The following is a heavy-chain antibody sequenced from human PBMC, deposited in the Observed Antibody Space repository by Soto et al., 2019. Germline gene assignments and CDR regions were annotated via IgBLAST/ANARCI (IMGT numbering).Heavy chain of an antibody. CDR2: ISYDGRNK. CDR1: GFTFSSYA. D-gene: IGHD4-17*01. Sequence: PMLSVAACGFTFSSYAMHWVPQAPGKGLEWVAVISYDGRNKFYADSVKGRFTISRDNSKNTLYLQMNSVRAEDTAVYYCARGDGVWDAFDIWGLGTMVTVSS. J-gene: IGHJ3*02. CDR3: ARGDGVWDAFDI. V-gene: IGHV3-30-3*01.